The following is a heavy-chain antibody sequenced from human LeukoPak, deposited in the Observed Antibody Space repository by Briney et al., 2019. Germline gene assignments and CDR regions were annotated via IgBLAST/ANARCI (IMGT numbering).Heavy chain of an antibody. D-gene: IGHD3-10*01. J-gene: IGHJ4*02. CDR1: GFTFGDYA. Sequence: GRSLRLSCTASGFTFGDYAMSWVRQAPGKGLEWVGFIRSKAYGGTTEYAASVKGRFTISRDDSKSIAYLQMNSLKTEGTAVYYCTRGEEFFDYWGQGTLVTVSS. CDR2: IRSKAYGGTT. V-gene: IGHV3-49*04. CDR3: TRGEEFFDY.